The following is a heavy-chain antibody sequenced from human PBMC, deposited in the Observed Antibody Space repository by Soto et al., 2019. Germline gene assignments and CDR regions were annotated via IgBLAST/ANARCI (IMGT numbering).Heavy chain of an antibody. CDR3: ARLYYYDSSGYSDYYYYYGMDV. CDR1: GYRVTSNC. CDR2: IDPSDSYT. Sequence: EAVTISCKGCGYRVTSNCSSWVRQITGKGLEGMGRIDPSDSYTNYSPSFQGHVTISADKSISTAYLQWSSLKASDTAMYYCARLYYYDSSGYSDYYYYYGMDVWGQGTTVTLS. V-gene: IGHV5-10-1*01. D-gene: IGHD3-22*01. J-gene: IGHJ6*01.